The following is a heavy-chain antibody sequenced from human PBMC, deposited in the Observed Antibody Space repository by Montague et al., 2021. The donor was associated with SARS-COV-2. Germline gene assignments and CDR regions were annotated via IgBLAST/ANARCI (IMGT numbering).Heavy chain of an antibody. J-gene: IGHJ4*02. CDR1: GTTRKTNYY. CDR2: LYYSGNA. Sequence: SETLSLTCSFSGTTRKTNYYCGWLRQPPGKGLEWVGRLYYSGNAYYSPSLRSRVTISVDTSRSQFSLQLPSVTVADTAIYYCARVIVFGLVASRSHYLDTWGQGTLVSISS. D-gene: IGHD3-3*01. V-gene: IGHV4-39*01. CDR3: ARVIVFGLVASRSHYLDT.